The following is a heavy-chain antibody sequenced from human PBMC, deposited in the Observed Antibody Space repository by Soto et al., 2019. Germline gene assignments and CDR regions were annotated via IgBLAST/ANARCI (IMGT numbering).Heavy chain of an antibody. CDR1: GYTFTDLS. CDR3: ATGGCFGKWGHTSPFSYGMDV. Sequence: AASVKVSCKVSGYTFTDLSVHWVRQAPGKGLECMGGFDPEEDETIYAQKFKGRVAMTEDTSTDTAYMKLSSLRSEDAAMYYCATGGCFGKWGHTSPFSYGMDVWGQGTAVNVSS. V-gene: IGHV1-24*01. J-gene: IGHJ6*02. CDR2: FDPEEDET. D-gene: IGHD3-10*01.